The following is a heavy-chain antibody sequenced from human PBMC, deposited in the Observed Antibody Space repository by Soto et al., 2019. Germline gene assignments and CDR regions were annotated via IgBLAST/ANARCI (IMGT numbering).Heavy chain of an antibody. V-gene: IGHV3-30*18. Sequence: GGSLRLSCAASGFTFSSYGMHWVRQAPAKGLGGVAVISFDGSNKYYADSVKGRFTISRDNSKNTLYLQMNSLRAEDTAAYYCAKDRRLMYYDFWSGYYTGHRYYYGMDVWGQGTTVTVSS. CDR3: AKDRRLMYYDFWSGYYTGHRYYYGMDV. CDR2: ISFDGSNK. D-gene: IGHD3-3*01. J-gene: IGHJ6*02. CDR1: GFTFSSYG.